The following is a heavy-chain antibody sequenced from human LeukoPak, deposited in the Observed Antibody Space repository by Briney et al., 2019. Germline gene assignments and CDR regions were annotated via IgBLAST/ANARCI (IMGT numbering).Heavy chain of an antibody. Sequence: PGGSLRLSCAASGFTFSGYCRSWVRQAPGKGLEWLSHIRTGSDTIYYADSVKGRFTISRDTAKDSLYLQMNSLRDEDTAVYYCARGWLSTRFDCWGQGTLVTVSS. CDR3: ARGWLSTRFDC. CDR2: IRTGSDTI. J-gene: IGHJ4*02. D-gene: IGHD6-19*01. CDR1: GFTFSGYC. V-gene: IGHV3-48*02.